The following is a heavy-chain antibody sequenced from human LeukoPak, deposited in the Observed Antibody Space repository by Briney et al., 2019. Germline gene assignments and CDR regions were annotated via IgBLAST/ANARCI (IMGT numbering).Heavy chain of an antibody. CDR2: MNPNSGNT. D-gene: IGHD3-22*01. V-gene: IGHV1-8*01. J-gene: IGHJ6*02. CDR1: GYTFTSYD. Sequence: ASVKVSCKASGYTFTSYDINWVRQATGQGLEWMGWMNPNSGNTGYAQKFQGRVTMTRNTSISTAYMELSSLRSEDTAVYYCARDSSGYYYYYGVDVWGQGTTVTVSS. CDR3: ARDSSGYYYYYGVDV.